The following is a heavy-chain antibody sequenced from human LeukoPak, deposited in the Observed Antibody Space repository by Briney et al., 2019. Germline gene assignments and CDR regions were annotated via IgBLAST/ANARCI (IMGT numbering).Heavy chain of an antibody. V-gene: IGHV4-59*08. CDR3: ARSVSWGLLVRDDAFDI. D-gene: IGHD2-21*01. J-gene: IGHJ3*02. CDR1: GGSISSYH. CDR2: IHYSGST. Sequence: PSETLSLTCTVSGGSISSYHWIWIRQPPGKGLEWIGYIHYSGSTNYNPSLKSRVTTSVDTSKKQFSLKLRSVTAADTAVYYCARSVSWGLLVRDDAFDIWGQGTVVTVSS.